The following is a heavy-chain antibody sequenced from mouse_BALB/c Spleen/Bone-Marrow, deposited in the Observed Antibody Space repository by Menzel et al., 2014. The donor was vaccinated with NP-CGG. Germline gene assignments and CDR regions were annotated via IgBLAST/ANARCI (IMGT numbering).Heavy chain of an antibody. CDR1: GFSLTSYG. CDR3: ARYGYFYAMDY. CDR2: IWAGGST. V-gene: IGHV2-9*02. J-gene: IGHJ4*01. Sequence: VMLVESGPGLVAPSQSLSITCTVSGFSLTSYGVHRVRQPPGKGLEWLGAIWAGGSTNYNSALMSRLSISKDNSKSQVFLKMNSLQTDDTAMYYCARYGYFYAMDYWDQRTSVTVSS. D-gene: IGHD2-2*01.